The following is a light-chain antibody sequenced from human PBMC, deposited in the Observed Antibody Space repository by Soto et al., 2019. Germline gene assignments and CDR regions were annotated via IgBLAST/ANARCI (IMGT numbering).Light chain of an antibody. CDR2: AIS. CDR1: QRINNY. J-gene: IGKJ2*01. CDR3: QQTYNTPYT. Sequence: DIQMTQSPSSLSASVGDRVSITCRPSQRINNYLTWYQQKPGKAPKLLIHAISTLESGIPSRFSGSGSGTDFTLTIDSLQPDDFATYYCQQTYNTPYTFGGGTKLEIK. V-gene: IGKV1-39*01.